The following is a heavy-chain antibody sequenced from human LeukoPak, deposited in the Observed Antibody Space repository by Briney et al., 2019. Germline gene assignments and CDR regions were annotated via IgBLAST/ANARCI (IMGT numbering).Heavy chain of an antibody. CDR3: ARDGSRGNLVTAPDF. CDR2: IRYDGSNK. D-gene: IGHD2-21*02. CDR1: GFTFSTYG. Sequence: GGSLRLSCAASGFTFSTYGMHWIRQAPGKGLEWVAFIRYDGSNKYYADSVKGRFTISRDNAKNSLYLQMNSLRAEDTAVYYCARDGSRGNLVTAPDFWGQGTLVTVSS. V-gene: IGHV3-30*02. J-gene: IGHJ4*02.